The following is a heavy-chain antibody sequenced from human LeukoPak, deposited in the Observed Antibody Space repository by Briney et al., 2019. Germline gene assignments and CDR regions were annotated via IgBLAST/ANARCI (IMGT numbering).Heavy chain of an antibody. D-gene: IGHD3-10*01. CDR3: ATNILVRDIINWFDP. V-gene: IGHV1-2*02. CDR2: IKPNSGDT. J-gene: IGHJ5*02. Sequence: ASVKVSCKASGYTFTNYNINWVRQAPGQGLEWMGWIKPNSGDTRSAQKFQGRVIMTRDTSTGTAYMELSSLRYDDTAVYYCATNILVRDIINWFDPWGQGTLVTVSS. CDR1: GYTFTNYN.